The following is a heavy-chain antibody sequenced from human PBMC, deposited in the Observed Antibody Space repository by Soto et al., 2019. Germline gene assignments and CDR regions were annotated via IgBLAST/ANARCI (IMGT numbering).Heavy chain of an antibody. CDR2: IGPESGAT. V-gene: IGHV1-2*02. CDR3: GRGRSGQIVVFY. D-gene: IGHD1-26*01. Sequence: ASVKVSCKASGYTFTGHYIHWVRQAPEQGPEWMGEIGPESGATRYAQRFQGRVTMTRDMSITTVYMELNNLSPDDSAVYYCGRGRSGQIVVFYWGQGTPVTVSS. CDR1: GYTFTGHY. J-gene: IGHJ4*02.